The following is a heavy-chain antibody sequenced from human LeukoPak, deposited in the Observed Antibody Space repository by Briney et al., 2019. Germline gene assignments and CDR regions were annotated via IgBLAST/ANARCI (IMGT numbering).Heavy chain of an antibody. CDR3: ASSGGSYRAAINFDY. J-gene: IGHJ4*02. CDR1: GGSFSGYY. V-gene: IGHV4-34*09. Sequence: PSETLSLTCAVYGGSFSGYYWSWIRQPPGKGLEWIGEINHSGSTNYNPSLKSRVTISVDTSKNQFSLKLSSVTAADTAVYYCASSGGSYRAAINFDYWGQGTLVTVSS. CDR2: INHSGST. D-gene: IGHD1-26*01.